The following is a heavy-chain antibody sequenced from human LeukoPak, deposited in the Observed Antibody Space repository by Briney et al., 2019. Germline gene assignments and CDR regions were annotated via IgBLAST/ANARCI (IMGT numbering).Heavy chain of an antibody. V-gene: IGHV3-48*04. D-gene: IGHD3-10*01. CDR1: GFTFSYSW. J-gene: IGHJ6*02. CDR3: AIPPLSGTGSSRPLAGMDV. Sequence: GGSLRLSCAASGFTFSYSWMNWVRQAPGKGLEWVSYISHTGSTMSYADSVKGRFTISRDNARNSLYLQMNSLRAEDTAVYYCAIPPLSGTGSSRPLAGMDVWGQGTTVTVSS. CDR2: ISHTGSTM.